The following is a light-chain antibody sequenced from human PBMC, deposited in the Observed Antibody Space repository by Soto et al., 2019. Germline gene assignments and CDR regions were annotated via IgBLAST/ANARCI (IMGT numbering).Light chain of an antibody. CDR1: QTISSW. V-gene: IGKV1-5*03. CDR2: KAS. CDR3: QHYNSYSEA. Sequence: DIQMTQSPSTLSGSVGDRVTITCRASQTISSWLAWYQQKPGKAPKLLIYKASTLKSGFPSRFSGSGSGTEFNLTISSLQPDDVATYYCQHYNSYSEAFGHGTKVEF. J-gene: IGKJ1*01.